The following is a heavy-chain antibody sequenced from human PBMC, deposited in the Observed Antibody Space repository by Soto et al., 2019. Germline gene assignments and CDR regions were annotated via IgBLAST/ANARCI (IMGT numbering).Heavy chain of an antibody. Sequence: QITLKESGPPLVKPTQPLTLTCTLSGVSLTTSGVGVGWIRQSPGKALEWLALIFWDDDKWYSPSLKTRLTITKDTSKNQVVLTMTSMDPVDTATYYCARNRRRDAHRPDEFDYWGQGTLVTVSS. CDR1: GVSLTTSGVG. D-gene: IGHD2-2*01. J-gene: IGHJ4*02. CDR2: IFWDDDK. CDR3: ARNRRRDAHRPDEFDY. V-gene: IGHV2-5*02.